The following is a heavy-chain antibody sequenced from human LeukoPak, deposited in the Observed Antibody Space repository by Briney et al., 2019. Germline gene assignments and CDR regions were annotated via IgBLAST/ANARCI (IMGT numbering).Heavy chain of an antibody. CDR3: ARHYSDHLDY. V-gene: IGHV5-51*01. CDR1: GQSLTKYL. D-gene: IGHD4-17*01. CDR2: IYPGDSDT. J-gene: IGHJ4*02. Sequence: GESLKISRKGSGQSLTKYLIGWVRQMPGKGLEWLGIIYPGDSDTRYSPSFQGQVTISADKSISTTYLHWSSLRASDTAMYYCARHYSDHLDYWGQGTLVTVSS.